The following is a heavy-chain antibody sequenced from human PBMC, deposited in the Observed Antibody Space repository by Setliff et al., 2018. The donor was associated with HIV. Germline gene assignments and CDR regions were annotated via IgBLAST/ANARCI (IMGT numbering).Heavy chain of an antibody. CDR3: ARRRIAAVFDF. CDR2: IYYNGST. Sequence: SETLSLTCTVSGGSISSPYWSWIRQPPGKGLEWIGYIYYNGSTNYNPSLKSRVTISVDTSKKQFSLSLNYVTVADTAVFFCARRRIAAVFDFWGQGILVTVSS. D-gene: IGHD6-13*01. V-gene: IGHV4-59*11. CDR1: GGSISSPY. J-gene: IGHJ4*02.